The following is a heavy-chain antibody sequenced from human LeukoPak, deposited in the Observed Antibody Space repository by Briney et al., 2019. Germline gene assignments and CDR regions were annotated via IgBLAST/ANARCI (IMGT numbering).Heavy chain of an antibody. CDR1: GYTFTSYA. Sequence: ASVKVSCKASGYTFTSYAMHWVRQAPGQRLEWMGWINAGNGNTKYSQEFQGRVTITRDTSASTAYMELSSLRSEDMAVYYCAIVPGSTMVRGPMGYWGQGTLVTVSS. CDR3: AIVPGSTMVRGPMGY. V-gene: IGHV1-3*03. J-gene: IGHJ4*02. D-gene: IGHD3-10*01. CDR2: INAGNGNT.